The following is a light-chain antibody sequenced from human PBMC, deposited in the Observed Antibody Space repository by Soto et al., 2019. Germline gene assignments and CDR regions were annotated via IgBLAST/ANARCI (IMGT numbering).Light chain of an antibody. V-gene: IGLV2-14*01. J-gene: IGLJ2*01. CDR2: EVS. CDR3: SSYTTSLSVIL. CDR1: SSDIGNYDF. Sequence: QSALTQPASVSGSPGQSITISCTGTSSDIGNYDFVSWYQQVPGTAPKAMIYEVSSRPSGVSNRFSGSKSGNTASLTISGLQAEDEADYYCSSYTTSLSVILFGGGTKLTVL.